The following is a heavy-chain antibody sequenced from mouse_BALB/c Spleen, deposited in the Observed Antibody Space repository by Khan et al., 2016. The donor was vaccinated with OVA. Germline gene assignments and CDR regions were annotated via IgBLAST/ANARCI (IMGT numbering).Heavy chain of an antibody. J-gene: IGHJ3*01. CDR2: INTETGEP. Sequence: QIQLVQSGPELKKPGETVKISCKASGYTFTDYSMHWAKQAPGKGLTWMGRINTETGEPTYADDYKGRFAFSLETSAITAYLQINNFKHEDPATHFCARPYGSSPWFAYWSQGTLVSVSA. D-gene: IGHD1-1*01. CDR3: ARPYGSSPWFAY. V-gene: IGHV9-2-1*01. CDR1: GYTFTDYS.